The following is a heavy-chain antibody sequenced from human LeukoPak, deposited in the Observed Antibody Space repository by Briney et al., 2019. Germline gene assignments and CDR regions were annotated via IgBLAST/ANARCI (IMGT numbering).Heavy chain of an antibody. Sequence: GALRLSCAVSGFSVNSYSMNWVRQAPGRGLEWVSFTSHSGNSIYYADSVKGRFTISRDNAKNSLYLQMNSLRAEDTAVYYCAREDSGYDYSDYWGQGTLVTVSS. CDR3: AREDSGYDYSDY. D-gene: IGHD5-12*01. CDR2: TSHSGNSI. V-gene: IGHV3-21*01. CDR1: GFSVNSYS. J-gene: IGHJ4*02.